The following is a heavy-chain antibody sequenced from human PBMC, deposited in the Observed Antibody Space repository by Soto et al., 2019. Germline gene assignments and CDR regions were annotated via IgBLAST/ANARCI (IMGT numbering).Heavy chain of an antibody. Sequence: PGGSLRLSCAASGFTFSSYGMHWVRQAPGKGLEWVAVIWHDGMNKYYADSVRGRFTISRDNSKNTLYLQTNSLRAEDTAVYYCARDRGSDDPIDYWGQGTLVTVSS. D-gene: IGHD3-10*01. CDR2: IWHDGMNK. CDR3: ARDRGSDDPIDY. J-gene: IGHJ4*02. V-gene: IGHV3-33*01. CDR1: GFTFSSYG.